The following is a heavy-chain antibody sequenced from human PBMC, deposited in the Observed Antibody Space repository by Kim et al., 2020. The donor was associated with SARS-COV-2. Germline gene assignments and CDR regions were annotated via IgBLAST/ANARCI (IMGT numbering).Heavy chain of an antibody. CDR2: ICSDAINK. CDR3: AKGPSHIIDV. CDR1: GFTFGDYG. V-gene: IGHV3-30*02. J-gene: IGHJ3*01. D-gene: IGHD2-21*01. Sequence: GGSLRLSCAASGFTFGDYGMHWVRQAPGKGLEWVGAICSDAINKNYTDSVKGRFSISRDNSKNTLFLQMNSLRVEDTAIYYCAKGPSHIIDVCGQG.